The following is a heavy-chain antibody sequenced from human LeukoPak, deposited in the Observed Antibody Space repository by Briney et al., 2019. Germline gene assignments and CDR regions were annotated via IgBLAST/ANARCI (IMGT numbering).Heavy chain of an antibody. CDR3: ARDLRYSYGFGT. D-gene: IGHD5-18*01. CDR2: IYYSGST. V-gene: IGHV4-59*01. Sequence: PSETLSLTCTVSGGSISSYYWSWIRQPPGKGLEWIGHIYYSGSTNYNPSLKSRVTISVDTSKNQFSLKLSSVTAADTAVCYCARDLRYSYGFGTWGQGTLVTVSS. J-gene: IGHJ5*02. CDR1: GGSISSYY.